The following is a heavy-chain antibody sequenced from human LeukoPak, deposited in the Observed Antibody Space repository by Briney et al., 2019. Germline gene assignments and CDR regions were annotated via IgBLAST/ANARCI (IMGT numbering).Heavy chain of an antibody. D-gene: IGHD4-17*01. CDR2: INSDGSST. CDR1: GFTFSSYW. Sequence: GGSLRPSCAASGFTFSSYWMHWVRQAPGKGLVWVSRINSDGSSTSYADSVKGRFTISRDNAKNTLYLQMNSLRAEDTAVYYCARAKVPYGDYYGFDPWGQGTLVTVSS. CDR3: ARAKVPYGDYYGFDP. J-gene: IGHJ5*02. V-gene: IGHV3-74*01.